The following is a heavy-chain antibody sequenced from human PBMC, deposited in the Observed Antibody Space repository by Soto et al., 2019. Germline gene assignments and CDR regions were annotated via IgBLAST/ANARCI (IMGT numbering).Heavy chain of an antibody. CDR2: IYYSGST. CDR3: ARVWGYYFDY. V-gene: IGHV4-59*01. CDR1: GGSISSYY. Sequence: QVQLQESGPGLVKPSETLSLTCTVSGGSISSYYWSWIRQPPGKGLEWIGYIYYSGSTNYNPSLXGXLXTXXDTSKNQFSLKLSSVTAADTAVYYCARVWGYYFDYWGQGTLVTVSS. D-gene: IGHD2-21*01. J-gene: IGHJ4*02.